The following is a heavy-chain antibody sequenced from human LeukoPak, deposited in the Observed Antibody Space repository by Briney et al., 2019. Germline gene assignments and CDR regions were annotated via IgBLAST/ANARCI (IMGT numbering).Heavy chain of an antibody. D-gene: IGHD4-17*01. Sequence: GGSLRLSCAASGFTFDDYGMSWVRQAPGEGLEWVSGINWNGGSTGYADSVKGRFTISRDNAKNSLHLQMNSLRAEDTALYYCARDYGDYVSWFDPWGQGTLVTVSS. V-gene: IGHV3-20*04. CDR1: GFTFDDYG. CDR2: INWNGGST. CDR3: ARDYGDYVSWFDP. J-gene: IGHJ5*02.